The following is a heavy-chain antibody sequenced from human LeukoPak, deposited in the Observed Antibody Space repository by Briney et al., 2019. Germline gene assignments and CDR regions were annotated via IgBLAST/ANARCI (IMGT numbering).Heavy chain of an antibody. CDR3: ARDLGSGWTFDY. D-gene: IGHD6-19*01. Sequence: GGSLRLSCAASGFTFSSYGMHWVRQAPGKGLEWVAFIRYDGSNKYYADSVKSRFTISRDNSKNTLYLQMNSLRAEDTAVYYCARDLGSGWTFDYWGQGTLVTVSS. CDR2: IRYDGSNK. V-gene: IGHV3-30*02. CDR1: GFTFSSYG. J-gene: IGHJ4*02.